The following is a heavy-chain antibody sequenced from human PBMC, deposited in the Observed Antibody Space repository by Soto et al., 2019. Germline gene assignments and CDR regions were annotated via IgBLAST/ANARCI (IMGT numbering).Heavy chain of an antibody. J-gene: IGHJ4*02. CDR1: GFTFADYA. D-gene: IGHD6-19*01. Sequence: EVQLVESGGGLVQPGRSLRLSCAASGFTFADYAMHWVRQAPGQGLEWVSGISWNSGSIGYADSVKGRFTISRDNAKNSLYLQMNSLRAEDTALYYCAKADSPGIAVAGFDYWGQGTLVTVSS. V-gene: IGHV3-9*01. CDR2: ISWNSGSI. CDR3: AKADSPGIAVAGFDY.